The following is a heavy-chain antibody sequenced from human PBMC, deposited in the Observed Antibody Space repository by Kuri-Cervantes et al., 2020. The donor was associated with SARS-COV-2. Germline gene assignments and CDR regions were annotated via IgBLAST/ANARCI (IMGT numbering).Heavy chain of an antibody. CDR1: GFTFSSYS. CDR2: ISSSSSYI. J-gene: IGHJ6*03. CDR3: AREGRIAAAGRYYYYYMDV. Sequence: GESLKISCAASGFTFSSYSMNWVRQAPGKGLEWVSSISSSSSYIYYADSVKGRFTISRDNAKNSLYLQMNSLRAEDTAVYYCAREGRIAAAGRYYYYYMDVWGKGTTVTVSS. V-gene: IGHV3-21*01. D-gene: IGHD6-13*01.